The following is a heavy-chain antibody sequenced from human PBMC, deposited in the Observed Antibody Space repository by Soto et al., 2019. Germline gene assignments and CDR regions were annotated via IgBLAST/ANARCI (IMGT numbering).Heavy chain of an antibody. CDR2: ISYDGSNK. V-gene: IGHV3-30*18. CDR1: GFTFSSYG. CDR3: AKARGGYATYYGMDV. D-gene: IGHD5-12*01. J-gene: IGHJ6*02. Sequence: LRLSCAASGFTFSSYGMHWVRQAPGKGLEWVAVISYDGSNKYYADSVKGRFTISRDNSKNTLYLQMNSLRAEDTAVYYCAKARGGYATYYGMDVWGQGTTVTVSS.